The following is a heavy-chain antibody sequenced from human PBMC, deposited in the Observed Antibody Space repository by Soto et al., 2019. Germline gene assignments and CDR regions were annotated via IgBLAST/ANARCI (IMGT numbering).Heavy chain of an antibody. D-gene: IGHD3-10*01. V-gene: IGHV3-64*07. CDR2: ISADGGTT. CDR3: ARGRGGPPFDS. CDR1: GFNFRGYG. Sequence: EVQLEESGGGLVKGGGSLRLACAASGFNFRGYGMHWVRQAPGKGLEYVAAISADGGTTWHADSVKDRFIISRDNSKTTVYLQMRSLRTDDMAVYFCARGRGGPPFDSGGQGTLVIVSS. J-gene: IGHJ4*02.